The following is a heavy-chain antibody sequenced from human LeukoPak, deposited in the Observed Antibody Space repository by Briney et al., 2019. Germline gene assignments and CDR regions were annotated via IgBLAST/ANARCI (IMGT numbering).Heavy chain of an antibody. D-gene: IGHD4-17*01. J-gene: IGHJ4*02. Sequence: PGASLRLSCAASGFTFSSYAMSWVRQAPGKGLEWVSAISGSGGSTYYADSVKGRFTISRDNSKNTLYLQMNSLRAEDTAVYYSAKDLYKLTTVTTFGDYWGQGTLVTVSS. CDR1: GFTFSSYA. V-gene: IGHV3-23*01. CDR2: ISGSGGST. CDR3: AKDLYKLTTVTTFGDY.